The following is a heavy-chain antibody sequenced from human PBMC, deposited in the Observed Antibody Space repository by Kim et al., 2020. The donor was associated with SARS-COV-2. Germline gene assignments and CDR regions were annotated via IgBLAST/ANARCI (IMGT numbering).Heavy chain of an antibody. D-gene: IGHD1-26*01. CDR1: GFTVSDHA. J-gene: IGHJ4*02. Sequence: GGSPRLSCAASGFTVSDHAMDWVRQTPGKGLEWIGRIRGKSNSYSTEYAASVKGRFIVSRDDSGDSLYLQMNSLKTEDTAVYYCARRSSGTSYSDFWGQGTLVTVSS. CDR3: ARRSSGTSYSDF. CDR2: IRGKSNSYST. V-gene: IGHV3-72*01.